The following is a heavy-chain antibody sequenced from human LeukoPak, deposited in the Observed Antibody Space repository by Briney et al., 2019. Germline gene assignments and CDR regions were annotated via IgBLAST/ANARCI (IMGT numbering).Heavy chain of an antibody. J-gene: IGHJ4*02. V-gene: IGHV4-39*07. Sequence: SETLSLTCTVSGGSISSSSYYWGWIRQPPGKGLEWIGSIYYSGSTYYNPSLKSRVTISVDTSKNQFSLKLSSVTAADTAVYYCAREDYYDSSGYYLDCWGQGTLVTVSS. CDR1: GGSISSSSYY. CDR3: AREDYYDSSGYYLDC. D-gene: IGHD3-22*01. CDR2: IYYSGST.